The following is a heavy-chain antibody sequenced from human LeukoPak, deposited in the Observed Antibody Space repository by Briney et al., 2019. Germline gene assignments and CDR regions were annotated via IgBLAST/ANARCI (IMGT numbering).Heavy chain of an antibody. V-gene: IGHV4-59*01. J-gene: IGHJ4*02. Sequence: SETLSLTCTVSGGSISSYYWSWIRQPPGKGLEWIGYIYYSGSTNYNPSLKSRVTISVDTSKNQFSLKLSSVTAADTAVYYCARVDSSDYYFDYWGQGTLVTVSS. CDR1: GGSISSYY. CDR2: IYYSGST. CDR3: ARVDSSDYYFDY. D-gene: IGHD3-22*01.